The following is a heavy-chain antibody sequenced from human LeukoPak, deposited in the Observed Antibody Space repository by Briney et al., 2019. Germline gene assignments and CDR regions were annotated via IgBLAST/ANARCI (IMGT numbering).Heavy chain of an antibody. V-gene: IGHV3-48*01. CDR2: ISSGSSTI. Sequence: GGSLRLSCAASGFTFSSYSMNWVRQAPGKGLEWVSYISSGSSTIYYADSVKGRFTISRDNAKNSLYLQMNSLRAEDTAVYYCAKDQTRGVGMDVWGQGTTVTVSS. J-gene: IGHJ6*02. D-gene: IGHD3-10*01. CDR3: AKDQTRGVGMDV. CDR1: GFTFSSYS.